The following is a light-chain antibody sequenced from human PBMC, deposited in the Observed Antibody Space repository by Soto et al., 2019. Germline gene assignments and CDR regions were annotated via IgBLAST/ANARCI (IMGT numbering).Light chain of an antibody. J-gene: IGKJ3*01. CDR3: QQYCSSPGS. CDR2: GAS. V-gene: IGKV3-20*01. Sequence: EIVLTQSPGTLSLSPGERATLSCRASQSVSSYLAWYLQKPGQAPRLLIYGASSRSTGIPDRFGGSGSATDFTLSISRLEPDDFAVYYCQQYCSSPGSVGRGTTVDIK. CDR1: QSVSSY.